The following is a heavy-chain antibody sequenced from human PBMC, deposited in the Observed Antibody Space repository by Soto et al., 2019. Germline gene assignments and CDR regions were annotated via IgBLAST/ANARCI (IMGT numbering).Heavy chain of an antibody. CDR2: IYYSGST. Sequence: QVQLQESGPGLVKPSQTLSLTCTVSGGSISSGGHYWSWIRQHPGKGLEWIGYIYYSGSTYYNPSLKSRVTISVDTSKNQFSLKLSSVTAADTAVYYCARAVAVAGENESFDYWGQGTLVTVSS. CDR3: ARAVAVAGENESFDY. V-gene: IGHV4-31*03. CDR1: GGSISSGGHY. J-gene: IGHJ4*02. D-gene: IGHD6-19*01.